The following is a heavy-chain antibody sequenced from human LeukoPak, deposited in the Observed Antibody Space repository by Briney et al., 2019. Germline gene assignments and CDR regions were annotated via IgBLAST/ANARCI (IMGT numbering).Heavy chain of an antibody. CDR3: ARGRVSSGWYGDAFDI. Sequence: SETLSLTCAVYGGSFSGYYWSWIRQPPGKGLEWIGEINHSGSTNYNPSLKGRVTISVDTSKNQFSLKLSSVTAADTAVYYCARGRVSSGWYGDAFDIWGQGTMVTVSS. J-gene: IGHJ3*02. CDR2: INHSGST. V-gene: IGHV4-34*01. D-gene: IGHD6-19*01. CDR1: GGSFSGYY.